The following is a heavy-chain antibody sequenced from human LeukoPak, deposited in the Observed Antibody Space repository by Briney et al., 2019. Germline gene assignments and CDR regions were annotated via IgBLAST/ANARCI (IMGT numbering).Heavy chain of an antibody. CDR3: ARGNSSGWYVDWFDP. J-gene: IGHJ5*02. V-gene: IGHV1-18*01. CDR1: GYTLTSYG. D-gene: IGHD6-19*01. Sequence: ASVTVSCKASGYTLTSYGISWVRQAPGQGLEWMGWISAYNSNTNYAQKLQGGVTMTTDTSTSTAYMELRSLRSDDTAVYYCARGNSSGWYVDWFDPWLQGTLLTVSS. CDR2: ISAYNSNT.